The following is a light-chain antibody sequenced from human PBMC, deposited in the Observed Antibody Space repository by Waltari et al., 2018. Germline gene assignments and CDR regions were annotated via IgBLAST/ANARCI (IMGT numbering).Light chain of an antibody. CDR3: QQYNEYPWT. V-gene: IGKV1-5*03. CDR1: LNALRY. CDR2: RAS. J-gene: IGKJ1*01. Sequence: DYQMTQSTSTLSASVGARVTITCRSSLNALRYLAWYQQRPGKAPKLLIYRASTLESGVSSRFSGTGSGTEFTLTINTLQPDDVATYYCQQYNEYPWTFGQGTKVEIK.